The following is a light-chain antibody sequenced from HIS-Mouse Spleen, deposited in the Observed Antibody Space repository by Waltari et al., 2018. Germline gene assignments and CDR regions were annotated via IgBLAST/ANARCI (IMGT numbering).Light chain of an antibody. CDR3: QQYNNWPPLT. Sequence: EIVMTQSPATLSVSPGERPTLPCRASQSVSSNLAWYQHKPGQAPRLLIYGASARATGIPARFSGSGSGTEFTLTISSMQSEDFAVYYCQQYNNWPPLTFGGGTKVEIK. V-gene: IGKV3-15*01. CDR1: QSVSSN. J-gene: IGKJ4*01. CDR2: GAS.